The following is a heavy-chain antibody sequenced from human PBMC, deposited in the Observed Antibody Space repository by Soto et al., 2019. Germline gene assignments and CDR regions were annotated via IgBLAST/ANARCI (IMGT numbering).Heavy chain of an antibody. Sequence: GGSLRLSCAASGFTFSSYGMHWVRQAPGKGLEWVAVISYDGSNKYYADSVKGRFTISRDNSKNTLYLQMNSLRAEDTAVYYCERGEGGGGFDYWGQGTLVTVSS. D-gene: IGHD3-16*01. CDR1: GFTFSSYG. CDR2: ISYDGSNK. J-gene: IGHJ4*02. CDR3: ERGEGGGGFDY. V-gene: IGHV3-30*03.